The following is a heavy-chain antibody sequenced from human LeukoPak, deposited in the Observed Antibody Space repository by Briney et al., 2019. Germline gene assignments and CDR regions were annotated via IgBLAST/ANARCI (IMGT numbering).Heavy chain of an antibody. CDR3: ARDSYCGGDCFLYYFDY. V-gene: IGHV3-21*01. Sequence: PGGSLRLSCAASGFTFSSYSMNWVRQAPGRGLEWVSSISSSSSYIYYADSVKGRFTISRDNAKTSLYLQMNSLRAEDTAVYYCARDSYCGGDCFLYYFDYWGQGTLVTVSS. J-gene: IGHJ4*02. CDR1: GFTFSSYS. D-gene: IGHD2-21*02. CDR2: ISSSSSYI.